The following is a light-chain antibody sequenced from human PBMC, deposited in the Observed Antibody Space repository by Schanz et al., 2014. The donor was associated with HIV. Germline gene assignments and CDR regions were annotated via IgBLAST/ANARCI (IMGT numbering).Light chain of an antibody. CDR2: AAS. CDR1: QDISTY. Sequence: DIQLSQAPSFLSASVGDRVTVTCRASQDISTYLAWYQQKPGKVPKLLIYAASTLQSGVPSRFSGSGSGTDFTLTISSLQPEDVATYYCQKYDSAPLTFGPGTKVDIK. CDR3: QKYDSAPLT. J-gene: IGKJ3*01. V-gene: IGKV1-27*01.